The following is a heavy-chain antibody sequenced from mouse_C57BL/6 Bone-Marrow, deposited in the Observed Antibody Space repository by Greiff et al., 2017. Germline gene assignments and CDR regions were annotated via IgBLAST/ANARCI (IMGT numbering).Heavy chain of an antibody. V-gene: IGHV1-81*01. CDR3: ARQTITTVVPYWYFDV. D-gene: IGHD1-1*01. J-gene: IGHJ1*03. CDR1: GYTFTSYG. Sequence: QVQLQQPGAELVKPGASVKLSCKASGYTFTSYGISWVKQRTGQGLEWIGEIYPRSGNTYYNEKFKGKATLTADKSSSTAYMELRSLTSEDSAVYFCARQTITTVVPYWYFDVWGTGTTVTVSS. CDR2: IYPRSGNT.